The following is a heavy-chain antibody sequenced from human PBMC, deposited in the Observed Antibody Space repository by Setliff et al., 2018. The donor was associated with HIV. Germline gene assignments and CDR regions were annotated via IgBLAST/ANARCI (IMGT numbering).Heavy chain of an antibody. J-gene: IGHJ4*02. D-gene: IGHD4-17*01. CDR2: INPNTGDT. Sequence: ASVKVSCKASGYTFTDYFLHWVRQAPGQGLEWMGYINPNTGDTNSAHNFEGRVTMTRDTSISTLYMEVTRLTYDDTAVYYCARDRGRCGDYRDFDYWGQGALVTVSS. V-gene: IGHV1-2*02. CDR1: GYTFTDYF. CDR3: ARDRGRCGDYRDFDY.